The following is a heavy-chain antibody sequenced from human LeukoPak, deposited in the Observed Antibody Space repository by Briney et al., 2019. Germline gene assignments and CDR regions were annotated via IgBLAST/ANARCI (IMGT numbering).Heavy chain of an antibody. J-gene: IGHJ3*02. CDR1: GFTVSSNY. Sequence: GGSLRLSCAASGFTVSSNYMSWVRQAPGKGLEWVSVIYSGGSTYYADSVKGRFTIPRDNSKNTLYLQMNSLRAEDTAVYYCARAPAMRNAFDIWGQGTMVTVSS. CDR3: ARAPAMRNAFDI. V-gene: IGHV3-66*01. D-gene: IGHD5-18*01. CDR2: IYSGGST.